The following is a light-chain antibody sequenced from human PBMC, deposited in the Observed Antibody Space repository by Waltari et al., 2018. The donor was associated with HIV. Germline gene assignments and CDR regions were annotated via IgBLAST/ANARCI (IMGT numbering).Light chain of an antibody. V-gene: IGKV3-15*01. Sequence: DIVMTQSPATLSVSPGERATLSCRARQSISKNLAWYQQKPGQAPMRLMYDASTRATGVPARFSGSWSGTEFTRTISSLQSEDFAVYYCQQYINWPPYTFGQGTKLEIK. CDR3: QQYINWPPYT. CDR1: QSISKN. J-gene: IGKJ2*01. CDR2: DAS.